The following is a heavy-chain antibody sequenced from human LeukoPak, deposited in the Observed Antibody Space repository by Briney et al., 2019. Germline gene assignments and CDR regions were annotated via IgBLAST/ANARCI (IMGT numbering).Heavy chain of an antibody. J-gene: IGHJ5*02. CDR3: ARGSALAGTIGWFDP. CDR2: INHSGST. Sequence: SETLSLTCAVYRGSFSGYYRSWIRQPPGKGLEWIGEINHSGSTNYNPSLKSRVTISVDTSKNQFSLKLSSVTAADTAVYYCARGSALAGTIGWFDPWGQGTLVTVSS. D-gene: IGHD6-19*01. V-gene: IGHV4-34*01. CDR1: RGSFSGYY.